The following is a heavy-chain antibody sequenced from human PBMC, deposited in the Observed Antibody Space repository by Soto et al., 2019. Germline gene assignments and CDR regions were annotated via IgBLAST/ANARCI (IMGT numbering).Heavy chain of an antibody. CDR1: GFTFSSYA. Sequence: QVQLVESGGGVVQPGRSLRLSCAASGFTFSSYAMHWVRQAPGKGLEWVAVISYDGSNKYYADSVKGRFTISRDNSKNTLYLQMNSLRAEDTAVYYCARVIYCSGGSCYSLGFDYWGQGTLVTVSS. CDR2: ISYDGSNK. CDR3: ARVIYCSGGSCYSLGFDY. D-gene: IGHD2-15*01. J-gene: IGHJ4*02. V-gene: IGHV3-30-3*01.